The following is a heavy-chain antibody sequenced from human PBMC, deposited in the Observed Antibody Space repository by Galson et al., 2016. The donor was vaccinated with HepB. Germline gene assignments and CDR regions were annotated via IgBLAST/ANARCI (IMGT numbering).Heavy chain of an antibody. CDR1: GYTFTRCD. D-gene: IGHD4-17*01. V-gene: IGHV1-8*01. CDR2: MNPDSGRT. Sequence: SVKVSCKASGYTFTRCDINWVRQATGQGLEWLGWMNPDSGRTGSAQKFQGRVTMTRDTSISTAYLELSSLTSEDAGVYFCARGSDYGDNPFDDWGQGTLVAVSS. J-gene: IGHJ4*02. CDR3: ARGSDYGDNPFDD.